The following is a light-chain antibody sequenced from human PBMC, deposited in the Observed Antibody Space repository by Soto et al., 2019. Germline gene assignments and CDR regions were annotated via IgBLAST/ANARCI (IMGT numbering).Light chain of an antibody. Sequence: QSVLTQPPSASGTPGQRVTISCSGSTSNIGSNYVYWYQHLPGTAPKLLIYTDNQHPSGVPDRFSGSKSGTSASLAISGLRSEEEADYFCAAWDDNLRGYWVFGGGTKVTVL. CDR3: AAWDDNLRGYWV. J-gene: IGLJ2*01. CDR1: TSNIGSNY. CDR2: TDN. V-gene: IGLV1-47*02.